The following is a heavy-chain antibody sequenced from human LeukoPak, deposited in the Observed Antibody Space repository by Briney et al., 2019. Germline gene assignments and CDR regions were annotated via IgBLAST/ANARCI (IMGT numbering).Heavy chain of an antibody. V-gene: IGHV4-38-2*01. CDR1: GYSISSGYY. J-gene: IGHJ6*03. D-gene: IGHD2-15*01. Sequence: PSETLSLTCAVSGYSISSGYYWGWIRQPPGKGLEWIGSIYYSGSTYYNPSLKSRVTISVDTSKNQFSLKLSSVTAADTAVYYCARPGRSPRYYMDVWGKGTTVTVSS. CDR2: IYYSGST. CDR3: ARPGRSPRYYMDV.